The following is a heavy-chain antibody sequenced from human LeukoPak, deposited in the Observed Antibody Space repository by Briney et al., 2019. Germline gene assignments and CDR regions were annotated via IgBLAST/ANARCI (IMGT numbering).Heavy chain of an antibody. CDR1: GFTFSSYW. CDR2: IKQDGSEK. J-gene: IGHJ6*02. CDR3: ARGLGVPAAIIYYYGMDV. V-gene: IGHV3-7*01. D-gene: IGHD2-2*01. Sequence: GGSLRLSCAASGFTFSSYWMSWVRQAPGKGLEWVANIKQDGSEKYYVDSVKGRFTISRDNAKNSLYLQMNSLRAEDTAVYYCARGLGVPAAIIYYYGMDVWGQGTTVTVSS.